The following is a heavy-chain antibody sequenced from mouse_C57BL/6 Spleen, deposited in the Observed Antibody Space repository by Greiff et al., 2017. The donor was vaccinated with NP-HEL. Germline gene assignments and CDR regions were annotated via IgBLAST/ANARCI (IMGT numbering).Heavy chain of an antibody. J-gene: IGHJ4*01. V-gene: IGHV1-72*01. D-gene: IGHD1-1*01. CDR3: ASPTTVVATDYAMDY. Sequence: QVQLQQPGAELVKPGASVKLSCKASGYTFTSYWMHWVKQRPGRGLEWIGRIDPNSGGTKYNEKFKSKATLTVDKPSSTAYMQLSSLTSEDSAVYYWASPTTVVATDYAMDYWGQGTSVTVSS. CDR1: GYTFTSYW. CDR2: IDPNSGGT.